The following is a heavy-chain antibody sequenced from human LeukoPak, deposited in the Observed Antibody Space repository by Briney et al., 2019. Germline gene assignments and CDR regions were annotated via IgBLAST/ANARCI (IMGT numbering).Heavy chain of an antibody. V-gene: IGHV4-38-2*01. CDR1: GYSISSAYY. CDR3: ARVVYYGSGTYHRFEY. CDR2: IHHSGNT. J-gene: IGHJ4*02. Sequence: SETLSLTCAVSGYSISSAYYGGWIRQPPGKGLEWIGNIHHSGNTYYNPSLKSRVTMSVDTSKSQFSLKLSSVTAADTAVYYCARVVYYGSGTYHRFEYWGQGTLVTVSS. D-gene: IGHD3-10*01.